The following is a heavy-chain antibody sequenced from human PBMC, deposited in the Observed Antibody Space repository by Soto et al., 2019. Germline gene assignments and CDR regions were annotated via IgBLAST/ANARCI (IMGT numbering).Heavy chain of an antibody. Sequence: QVQLVQSGAEVNKPGASVRVSCKASGYTFSGNYIHWVRQAPGQGLEWMGWINPNSGGTKYAQKFQGRVTMTRDTSVSTAYMQLSRLRSDDTAVYYCAVQDSHYFDYWGQGTLVTVSS. D-gene: IGHD2-15*01. CDR2: INPNSGGT. V-gene: IGHV1-2*02. CDR1: GYTFSGNY. J-gene: IGHJ4*02. CDR3: AVQDSHYFDY.